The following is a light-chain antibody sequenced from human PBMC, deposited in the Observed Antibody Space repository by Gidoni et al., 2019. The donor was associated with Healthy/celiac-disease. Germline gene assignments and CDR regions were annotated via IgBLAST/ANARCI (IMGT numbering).Light chain of an antibody. Sequence: SALTQPASASGSPGPSITISCTGTSSDVGSYNLVAWYQQHPGKAPKLMIYEVSKRPSGVSKRFSGSKSGNTASLTISGLQAEDEADYYCCSYAGSSTPYVFGTGTKVTVL. CDR3: CSYAGSSTPYV. V-gene: IGLV2-23*02. CDR2: EVS. CDR1: SSDVGSYNL. J-gene: IGLJ1*01.